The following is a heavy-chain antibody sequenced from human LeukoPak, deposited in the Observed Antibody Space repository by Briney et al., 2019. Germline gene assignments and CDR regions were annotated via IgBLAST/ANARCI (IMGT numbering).Heavy chain of an antibody. D-gene: IGHD1-7*01. CDR1: GFTSSSYA. Sequence: GGSLRLSCAASGFTSSSYAMSWVRQAPGKGLEWVSSISSSSSYIYYADSVKGRFTISRDNAKNSLYLQMNSLRAEDTAVYYCARENYPFDYWGQGTLVTVSS. J-gene: IGHJ4*02. V-gene: IGHV3-21*01. CDR2: ISSSSSYI. CDR3: ARENYPFDY.